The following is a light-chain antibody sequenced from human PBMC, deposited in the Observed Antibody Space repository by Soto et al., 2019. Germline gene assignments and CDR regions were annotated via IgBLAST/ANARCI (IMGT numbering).Light chain of an antibody. J-gene: IGLJ1*01. V-gene: IGLV2-14*01. CDR2: SLC. CDR3: SSYAGSSNV. CDR1: SSDVDNYNY. Sequence: QSALTQPASVSGSPGQSITISCTGASSDVDNYNYVSWYQQSQVSPRLPPRSLCSRPPLRSFKPTRPHWCVSGLQAEDEADYYCSSYAGSSNVFGTGTKVTVL.